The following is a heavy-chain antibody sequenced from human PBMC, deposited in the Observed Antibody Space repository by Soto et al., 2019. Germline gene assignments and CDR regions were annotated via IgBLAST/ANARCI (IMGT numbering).Heavy chain of an antibody. Sequence: EVQLGESGGGMVQPGGSLTLSCAATGFTFSTYWMSWVRQAPGKGLEWVANMNPDGSERHYVDSVEGRFTISRDNANNFLCLHMNSLRVEDTAVYYCARDPAFGALDYWGQGALVTVSS. D-gene: IGHD3-10*01. CDR1: GFTFSTYW. V-gene: IGHV3-7*01. CDR2: MNPDGSER. CDR3: ARDPAFGALDY. J-gene: IGHJ4*02.